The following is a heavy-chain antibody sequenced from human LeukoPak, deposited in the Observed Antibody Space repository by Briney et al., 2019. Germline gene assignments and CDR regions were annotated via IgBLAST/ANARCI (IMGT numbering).Heavy chain of an antibody. V-gene: IGHV3-30*02. CDR1: GFTFSRYG. CDR2: IRDDGSTR. CDR3: AKVPHSWGLFDS. J-gene: IGHJ4*02. Sequence: GGSLRLSCAASGFTFSRYGLHWVRQAPGKGLEWVAFIRDDGSTRYYAESVKGRFTVSRDNSKNTLYLQMDSLRTEDTAVYYCAKVPHSWGLFDSWGQGTLVTVSS. D-gene: IGHD3-16*01.